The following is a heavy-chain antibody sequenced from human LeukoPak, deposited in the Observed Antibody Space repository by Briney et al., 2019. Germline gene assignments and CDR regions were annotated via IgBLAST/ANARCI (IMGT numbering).Heavy chain of an antibody. V-gene: IGHV3-7*01. CDR2: INQDGSKK. D-gene: IGHD6-19*01. J-gene: IGHJ5*02. CDR3: EGAWS. Sequence: GGSVRLSCAASGFTFSTYLMNWVRQTPGKRLEWVASINQDGSKKNYVDSVKGRFTISRDNAKDSLYLQMNSLRAEDTAVYYCEGAWSWGPGNLVSVSS. CDR1: GFTFSTYL.